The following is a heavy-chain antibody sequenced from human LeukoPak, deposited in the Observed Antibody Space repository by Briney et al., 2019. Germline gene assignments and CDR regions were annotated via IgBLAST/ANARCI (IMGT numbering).Heavy chain of an antibody. CDR3: ARGQLTTVTTFDY. CDR1: GFTFSSYE. Sequence: GGSLRLSCAASGFTFSSYEMNWVRQAPGKGLEWLSHISSSGSTKYYADSVKGRFTISRDNAKNSLYLQMNSLRAEDTAVYYCARGQLTTVTTFDYWGQGTLVTVSS. J-gene: IGHJ4*02. V-gene: IGHV3-48*03. D-gene: IGHD4-17*01. CDR2: ISSSGSTK.